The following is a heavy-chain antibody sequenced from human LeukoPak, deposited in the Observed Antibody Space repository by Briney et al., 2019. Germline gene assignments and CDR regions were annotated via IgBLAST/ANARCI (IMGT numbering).Heavy chain of an antibody. CDR2: IYYSGST. CDR1: SGSISSYY. Sequence: KPSETLSLTCTVSSGSISSYYWGWIRQPPGKGLEWIGYIYYSGSTNYNPSLKSRVTISVDTSKNQLSLKLSSVTAADTAVYYCARHTPVALRSGYYYNMDVWGQGTSVTVSS. D-gene: IGHD2-15*01. CDR3: ARHTPVALRSGYYYNMDV. J-gene: IGHJ6*02. V-gene: IGHV4-59*01.